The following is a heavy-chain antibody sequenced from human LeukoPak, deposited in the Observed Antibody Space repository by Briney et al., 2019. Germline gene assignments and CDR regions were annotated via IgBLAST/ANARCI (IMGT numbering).Heavy chain of an antibody. Sequence: GGSLRLSCVASGFTFSSYTMSWVRQAPGKGLEWVAKMKEDGSEIYYVDSVKGRFTISRDNAKNSLHLQMNSLRAEDTAVYYCVSRASFGGQGTLVTVSS. V-gene: IGHV3-7*01. CDR1: GFTFSSYT. CDR2: MKEDGSEI. J-gene: IGHJ4*02. CDR3: VSRASF. D-gene: IGHD3-3*01.